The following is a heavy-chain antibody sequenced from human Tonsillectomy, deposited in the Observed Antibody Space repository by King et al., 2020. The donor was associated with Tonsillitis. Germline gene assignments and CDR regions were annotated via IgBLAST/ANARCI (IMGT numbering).Heavy chain of an antibody. CDR1: GFTFSSYW. Sequence: VQLVESGGDLVQPGGSLRLSCAASGFTFSSYWMHWVRQAPGKGLVWVSRISPDGRSTTYADSVKGRFTISRDNAKNTLFLQMNSLGAEDTAMYYCTKDQGVGWGQGTLVTVSS. CDR2: ISPDGRST. D-gene: IGHD3-10*01. J-gene: IGHJ4*02. CDR3: TKDQGVG. V-gene: IGHV3-74*01.